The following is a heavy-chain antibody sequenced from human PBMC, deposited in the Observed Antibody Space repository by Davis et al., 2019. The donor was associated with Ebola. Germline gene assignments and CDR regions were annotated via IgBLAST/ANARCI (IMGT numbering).Heavy chain of an antibody. J-gene: IGHJ3*02. CDR1: GYTFTAYY. V-gene: IGHV1-2*06. D-gene: IGHD3-10*01. Sequence: AASVKVSCKTSGYTFTAYYLHWVRQAPGQGPEWMGRINPNNGGTNYAQKFQGRVTMTTETSISTAYMDLSRLTSDDTAVYYCARGFGDVDSFDIWGQGTMITVSS. CDR2: INPNNGGT. CDR3: ARGFGDVDSFDI.